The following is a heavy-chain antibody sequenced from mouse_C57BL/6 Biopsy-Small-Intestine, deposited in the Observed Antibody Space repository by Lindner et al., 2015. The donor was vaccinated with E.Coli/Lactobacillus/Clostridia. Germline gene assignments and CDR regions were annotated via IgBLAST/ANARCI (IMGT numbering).Heavy chain of an antibody. J-gene: IGHJ4*01. V-gene: IGHV1-54*01. CDR3: ARYDGYYYAMDY. D-gene: IGHD2-3*01. CDR1: GYAFTNYL. CDR2: INPGSGGT. Sequence: VQLQESGAELVRPGTSVKVSCKASGYAFTNYLIEWVKQRPGQGLEWIGVINPGSGGTNYNEKFKGKATLTADKSSSTAYMQLSSLTSEDSAVYFRARYDGYYYAMDYWGQGTSVTVSS.